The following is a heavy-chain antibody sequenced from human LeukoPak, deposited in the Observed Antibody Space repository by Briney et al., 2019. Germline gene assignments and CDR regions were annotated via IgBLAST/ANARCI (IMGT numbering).Heavy chain of an antibody. CDR2: INTDGSSI. D-gene: IGHD3-16*01. J-gene: IGHJ4*02. V-gene: IGHV3-74*01. CDR3: TRDLSMWYQGVMSY. Sequence: GGSLRLSCGVSGSIFSDYWMHWVRQVPGKGLLWVARINTDGSSISYADSVKGRFTISRDNAKNTLYLQMNSLGAEDTAVYYCTRDLSMWYQGVMSYWGQGTLVTVSS. CDR1: GSIFSDYW.